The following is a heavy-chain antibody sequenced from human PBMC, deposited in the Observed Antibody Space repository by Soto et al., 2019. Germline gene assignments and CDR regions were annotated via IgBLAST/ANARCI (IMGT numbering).Heavy chain of an antibody. Sequence: QITLKESGPTVVKPTQTLTLTCSFSGFSLLSSGMCVGWIRQPPGKALGWLARIYWDDDKRYSPSLKSRLNIPNDTINNQVVLTMPTMNPVDTATDFCAHSSRCLKLRDASDIWGQGTMVTVSS. CDR2: IYWDDDK. V-gene: IGHV2-5*02. D-gene: IGHD2-15*01. J-gene: IGHJ3*02. CDR3: AHSSRCLKLRDASDI. CDR1: GFSLLSSGMC.